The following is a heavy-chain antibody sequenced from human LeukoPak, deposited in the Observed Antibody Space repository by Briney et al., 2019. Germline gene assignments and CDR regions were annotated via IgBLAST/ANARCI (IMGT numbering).Heavy chain of an antibody. D-gene: IGHD3-3*01. CDR2: IHYTGIT. Sequence: SETLSLTCSVSGGSITGDSHYGGWIRQSPGKGLEWIGTIHYTGITYYNPSLRSRVTISVDTSKNQFSLKLNSVTAADTAVYYCASQILILEWSSPSFDPWGQGTLVTVSS. V-gene: IGHV4-39*01. J-gene: IGHJ5*02. CDR1: GGSITGDSHY. CDR3: ASQILILEWSSPSFDP.